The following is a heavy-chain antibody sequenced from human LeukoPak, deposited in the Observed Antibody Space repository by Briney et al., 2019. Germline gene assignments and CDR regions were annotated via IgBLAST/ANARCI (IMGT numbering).Heavy chain of an antibody. V-gene: IGHV4-59*11. CDR1: GGSINNHY. J-gene: IGHJ6*02. Sequence: PSETLSLTCTVSGGSINNHYWSWIRQSPGTGLEWIGYVYSSGSTKYNPSLESRVTISVDTSKNQFSLRLSSVTAADTAVYYCTRDRKHCDDSGGYSPSYCYGMDVWGQGTTVTVSS. CDR2: VYSSGST. CDR3: TRDRKHCDDSGGYSPSYCYGMDV. D-gene: IGHD3-22*01.